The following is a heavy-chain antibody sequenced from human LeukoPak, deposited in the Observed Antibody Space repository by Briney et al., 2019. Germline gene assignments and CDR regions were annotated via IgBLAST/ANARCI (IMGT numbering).Heavy chain of an antibody. J-gene: IGHJ4*02. CDR1: GGSISSHY. V-gene: IGHV4-59*08. CDR3: ASRYSYGTGGFDY. D-gene: IGHD5-18*01. Sequence: ASETLSLTCTVSGGSISSHYWSWIRQPPGKGLEWIGYIYYSGSTNYNPSLKSRVTISVDTSKNQFSLKLSSVTAADTAVYYCASRYSYGTGGFDYWGQGTLVTVSS. CDR2: IYYSGST.